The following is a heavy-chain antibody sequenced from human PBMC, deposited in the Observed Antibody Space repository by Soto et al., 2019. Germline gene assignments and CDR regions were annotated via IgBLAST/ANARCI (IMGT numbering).Heavy chain of an antibody. CDR1: GGSISSSSYY. CDR2: IYYSGST. J-gene: IGHJ6*02. Sequence: QLQLQESGPGLVKPSETLSLTCTVSGGSISSSSYYWGWIRQPPGKGLEWIGSIYYSGSTYYNPSLKSRVTISVDTSKNQFPLKLSSVAAADTAVYYCTKTGYCSSTSCPGATNGMDVWGQGTTVTVSS. V-gene: IGHV4-39*01. CDR3: TKTGYCSSTSCPGATNGMDV. D-gene: IGHD2-2*01.